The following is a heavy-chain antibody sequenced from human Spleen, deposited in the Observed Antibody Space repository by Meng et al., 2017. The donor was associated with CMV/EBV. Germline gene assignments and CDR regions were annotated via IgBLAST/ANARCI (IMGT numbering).Heavy chain of an antibody. CDR2: IYHSGST. CDR1: GYSISSGYY. V-gene: IGHV4-38-2*02. Sequence: SETLSLTCTVSGYSISSGYYWGWIRQPPGKGLEWIGSIYHSGSTYYNPSLKGRVTISVDTSKNQFSLKLSSVTAADTAVYYCARDGEYQLLFSAYYGMDVWGQGTTVTVSS. J-gene: IGHJ6*02. D-gene: IGHD2-2*01. CDR3: ARDGEYQLLFSAYYGMDV.